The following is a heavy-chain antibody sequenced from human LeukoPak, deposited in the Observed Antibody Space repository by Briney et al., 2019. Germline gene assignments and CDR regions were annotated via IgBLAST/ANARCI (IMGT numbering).Heavy chain of an antibody. CDR3: ARNQEIDYYDSSGFYWGVEY. V-gene: IGHV3-48*01. CDR1: GFTFSAYS. J-gene: IGHJ4*02. D-gene: IGHD3-22*01. CDR2: ISGDGGAI. Sequence: GGSLRLSCAASGFTFSAYSMNWVRQAPGKGLEWVSYISGDGGAIYYADSVKGRFTISRDNAKNSLFLQMDSLRAEDTAVYYCARNQEIDYYDSSGFYWGVEYWGQGTLVTVSS.